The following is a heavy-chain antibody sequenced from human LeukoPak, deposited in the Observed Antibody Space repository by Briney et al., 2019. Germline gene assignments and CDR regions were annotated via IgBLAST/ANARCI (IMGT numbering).Heavy chain of an antibody. Sequence: SETLSLTCAVFRDSIGASIDSPNWWSWVRQPPGKGLEWIGEIFHTGSTKYNPSLKSRVTMSVDKSKNQFFLNLTSVTAADTATYFCARAPRAYCSATGSCFQDDWGQGTLVIVSS. CDR2: IFHTGST. V-gene: IGHV4-4*02. J-gene: IGHJ4*02. CDR3: ARAPRAYCSATGSCFQDD. D-gene: IGHD2-15*01. CDR1: RDSIGASIDSPNW.